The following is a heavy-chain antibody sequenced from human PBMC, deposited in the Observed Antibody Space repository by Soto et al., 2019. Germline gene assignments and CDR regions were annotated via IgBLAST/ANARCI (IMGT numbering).Heavy chain of an antibody. Sequence: EVQLLESGGGLVQPGGSLRLSCAASGFTFSSYAMRWVRQAPGKGLEWVSAISGSGGSTYYAASVKGRFTISRDNSKNTLSLQMNSLRAEDTAVYYCARRGSGSYYDYWGQGTLVTVSS. V-gene: IGHV3-23*01. CDR3: ARRGSGSYYDY. J-gene: IGHJ4*02. CDR2: ISGSGGST. CDR1: GFTFSSYA. D-gene: IGHD1-26*01.